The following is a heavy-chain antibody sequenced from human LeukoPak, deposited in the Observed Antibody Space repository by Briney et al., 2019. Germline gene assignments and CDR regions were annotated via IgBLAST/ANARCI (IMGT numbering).Heavy chain of an antibody. V-gene: IGHV4-34*01. CDR3: ARQGQISAFDI. Sequence: SETLSLTCAVYVGSFSGYHRSWIRQPPGKGLEWIGEINDSGNTNYKSSLKSRVTISADRSKNQFSLKMTSVTAADTAVYYCARQGQISAFDIWGQGNLVIVSS. CDR1: VGSFSGYH. CDR2: INDSGNT. D-gene: IGHD2/OR15-2a*01. J-gene: IGHJ4*02.